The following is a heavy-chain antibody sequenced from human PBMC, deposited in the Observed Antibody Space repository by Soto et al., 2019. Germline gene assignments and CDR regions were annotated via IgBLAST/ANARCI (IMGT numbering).Heavy chain of an antibody. CDR2: ISYDGSNK. D-gene: IGHD5-12*01. CDR3: AKPYLPGYSGYVLPYFDY. V-gene: IGHV3-30*18. J-gene: IGHJ4*02. Sequence: QVQLVESGGGVVQPGRSLRLSCAASGFTFSSYGMHWVRQAPGKGLEWVAVISYDGSNKYYADSVKGRFTISRDNSKNTLYLQMNSLRAEDTAVYYCAKPYLPGYSGYVLPYFDYWGQGTLVTVSS. CDR1: GFTFSSYG.